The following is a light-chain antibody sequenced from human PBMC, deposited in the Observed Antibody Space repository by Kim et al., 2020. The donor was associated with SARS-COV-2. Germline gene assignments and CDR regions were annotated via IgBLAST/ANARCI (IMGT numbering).Light chain of an antibody. CDR2: GAS. CDR3: QPYGSSLLT. Sequence: EIVLTQSPGTLSLSPEERATLSCRASQSVSSSYLAWYQQKPGQAPRLLIYGASSRATGIPDRFSGSGSGTDFTLTISRLEPEDFAVYYCQPYGSSLLTFGGGTKVDIK. J-gene: IGKJ4*01. CDR1: QSVSSSY. V-gene: IGKV3-20*01.